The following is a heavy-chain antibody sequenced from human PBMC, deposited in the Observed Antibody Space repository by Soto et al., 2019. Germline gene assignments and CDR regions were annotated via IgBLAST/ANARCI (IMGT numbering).Heavy chain of an antibody. J-gene: IGHJ4*02. V-gene: IGHV1-3*01. CDR3: ARGGEVGGPRRPFDY. CDR1: GYTFSTYA. Sequence: ASVKVSCKASGYTFSTYAIHWVRQAPGQRLEWMGWINAGSGNTQFSQNFQGRVTITSDTSATTAYMELSSLTSEDTAIYYCARGGEVGGPRRPFDYWGQGTLVTVSS. CDR2: INAGSGNT. D-gene: IGHD1-26*01.